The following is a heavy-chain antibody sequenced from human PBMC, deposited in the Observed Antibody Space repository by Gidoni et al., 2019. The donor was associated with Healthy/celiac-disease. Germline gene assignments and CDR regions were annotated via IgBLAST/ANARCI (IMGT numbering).Heavy chain of an antibody. D-gene: IGHD2-15*01. CDR3: AKDPFNTLLQGLNWFDP. V-gene: IGHV3-9*01. Sequence: EVQLLESGGGLVQPGRSLRLSCAAPGFTFGGYAMHWVRQAQGKGLEWVSFISWKRDRIGYADSVKGRFTISRDNAKNSLYLQMNSLRAEDTALYYCAKDPFNTLLQGLNWFDPWGQGTLVTVSS. J-gene: IGHJ5*02. CDR1: GFTFGGYA. CDR2: ISWKRDRI.